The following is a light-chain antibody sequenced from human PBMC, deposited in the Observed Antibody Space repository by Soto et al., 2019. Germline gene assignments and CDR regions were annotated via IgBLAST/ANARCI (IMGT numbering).Light chain of an antibody. J-gene: IGLJ1*01. Sequence: QSVLTQPPSASGSPGQSVTISCTGTSSDVGGYNYVSWYQPHPGKAPKLMIYGVTKRPSGVPDRFSGSKSGNTASLTVSGLQAEDEAYYYCSSYAGSNNYVFGTGTKVTVL. V-gene: IGLV2-8*01. CDR3: SSYAGSNNYV. CDR1: SSDVGGYNY. CDR2: GVT.